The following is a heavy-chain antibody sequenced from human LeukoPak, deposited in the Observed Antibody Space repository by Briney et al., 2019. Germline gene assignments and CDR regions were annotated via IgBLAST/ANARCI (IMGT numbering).Heavy chain of an antibody. CDR3: AKAYEGYYDFWSGHSPFDY. Sequence: GGSTYYADSVKRRFTISGDNSKNTLYLQMNSLRAEDTAVYYCAKAYEGYYDFWSGHSPFDYWGQGTLVTVSS. V-gene: IGHV3-23*01. J-gene: IGHJ4*02. D-gene: IGHD3-3*01. CDR2: GGST.